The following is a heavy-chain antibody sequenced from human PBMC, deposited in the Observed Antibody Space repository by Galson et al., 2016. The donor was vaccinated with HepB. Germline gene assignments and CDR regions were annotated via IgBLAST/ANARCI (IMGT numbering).Heavy chain of an antibody. J-gene: IGHJ4*02. CDR1: GFTFSSFE. CDR3: AREAPIAAPGANDC. CDR2: ISSSGTTI. V-gene: IGHV3-48*03. D-gene: IGHD6-13*01. Sequence: SLRLSCAASGFTFSSFEMNWVRQAPGKGLEWLSYISSSGTTIYYADSVKGRFTISRDNARNSLYLQMNSLRVEDTAVYYCAREAPIAAPGANDCWGQGTQVTVSS.